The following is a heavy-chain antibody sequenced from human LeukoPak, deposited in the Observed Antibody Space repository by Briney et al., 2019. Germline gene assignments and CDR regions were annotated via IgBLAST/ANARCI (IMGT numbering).Heavy chain of an antibody. Sequence: GGSLRLSCAGSVTNAWMSWVRQAPGKGLEWVGRIKTTNEGGPTDYGEPAKGRFTISRDDSKSTLYLQMYSLKTEDTAVYYCTADLSDSAGYPFEYWGQGTLVTVSS. D-gene: IGHD3-22*01. CDR1: VTNAW. V-gene: IGHV3-15*01. CDR3: TADLSDSAGYPFEY. J-gene: IGHJ4*02. CDR2: IKTTNEGGPT.